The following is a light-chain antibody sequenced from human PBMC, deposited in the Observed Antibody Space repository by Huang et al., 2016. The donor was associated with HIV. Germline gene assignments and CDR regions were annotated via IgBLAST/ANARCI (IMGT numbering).Light chain of an antibody. Sequence: HLTQSPPSLSASVGDSVFISCRASQDIGTSLAWYQQRTGRAPKLLISGASTLQTGVPSRFSGDSAGTFFTLIITDLQPEDFATYYCQQLHAYPITFGQGTRLDMK. CDR2: GAS. CDR1: QDIGTS. CDR3: QQLHAYPIT. J-gene: IGKJ5*01. V-gene: IGKV1-13*02.